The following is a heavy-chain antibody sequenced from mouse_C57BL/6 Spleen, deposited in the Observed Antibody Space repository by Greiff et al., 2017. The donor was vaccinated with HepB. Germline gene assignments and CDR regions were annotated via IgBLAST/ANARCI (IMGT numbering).Heavy chain of an antibody. CDR2: INPSTGGT. V-gene: IGHV1-42*01. Sequence: EVKLVESGPELVKPGASVKISCKASGYSFTGYYMNWVKQSPEKSLEWIGEINPSTGGTTYNQKFKAKATLTVDKSSSTAYMQLKSLTSEDSAVYYCASGLSTMVRRGFAYWGQGTLVTVSA. D-gene: IGHD2-1*01. J-gene: IGHJ3*01. CDR1: GYSFTGYY. CDR3: ASGLSTMVRRGFAY.